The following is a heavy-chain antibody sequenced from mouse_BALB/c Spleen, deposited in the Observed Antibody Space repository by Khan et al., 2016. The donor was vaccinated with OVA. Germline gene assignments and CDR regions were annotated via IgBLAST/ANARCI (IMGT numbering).Heavy chain of an antibody. Sequence: VQLQQSGAELVKPGASVKLSCTASGFNIKDTYIHWVKQRPEQGLEWIGRIDPANGKTENDPKFQDKATIKADTSSTTAYLQLSSLTSEDTAVYYCGRFFSRLYGGGWFVYWGQGTLVTVSA. D-gene: IGHD1-1*01. J-gene: IGHJ3*01. CDR2: IDPANGKT. CDR3: GRFFSRLYGGGWFVY. V-gene: IGHV14-3*02. CDR1: GFNIKDTY.